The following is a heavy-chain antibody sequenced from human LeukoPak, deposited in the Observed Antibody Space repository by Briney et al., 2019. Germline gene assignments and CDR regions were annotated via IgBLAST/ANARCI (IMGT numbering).Heavy chain of an antibody. J-gene: IGHJ3*02. V-gene: IGHV3-21*01. D-gene: IGHD2-21*02. CDR2: ISSSSSYI. CDR3: ARDAGHCGGDCYPDAFDI. Sequence: GGSLRLSCAASGFTFSSYWMSWVRQAPGKGLEWVSSISSSSSYIYYADSVKGRFTISRDNAKNSLYLQMNSLRAEDTAVYYCARDAGHCGGDCYPDAFDIWGQGTMVTVSS. CDR1: GFTFSSYW.